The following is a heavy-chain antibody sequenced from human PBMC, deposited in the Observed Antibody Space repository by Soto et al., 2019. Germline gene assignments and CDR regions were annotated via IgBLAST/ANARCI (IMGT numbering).Heavy chain of an antibody. CDR1: GFTFSSYA. Sequence: GGSLRLSCAASGFTFSSYAMHWVRQAPGKGLEWVAVISYDGSNKYYADSVKGRFTISRDNSKNTLYLQMNSLTVEDTAVYYCARSGMYSKVDYWGLGTLVTVSS. J-gene: IGHJ4*02. D-gene: IGHD2-8*01. V-gene: IGHV3-30-3*01. CDR2: ISYDGSNK. CDR3: ARSGMYSKVDY.